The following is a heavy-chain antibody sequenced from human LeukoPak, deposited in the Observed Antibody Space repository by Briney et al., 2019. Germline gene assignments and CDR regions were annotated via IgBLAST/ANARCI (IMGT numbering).Heavy chain of an antibody. CDR2: IYYSGST. Sequence: SETLSLTCTVSGGSISSSSYYWGWIRQPPGKGLDWIGNIYYSGSTYANPSLKSRVTISVDTSKNQFSLKLSSVTAADTAVYYCAGIAAAGMGEDYWGQGTLVTVSS. V-gene: IGHV4-39*07. J-gene: IGHJ4*02. CDR1: GGSISSSSYY. CDR3: AGIAAAGMGEDY. D-gene: IGHD6-13*01.